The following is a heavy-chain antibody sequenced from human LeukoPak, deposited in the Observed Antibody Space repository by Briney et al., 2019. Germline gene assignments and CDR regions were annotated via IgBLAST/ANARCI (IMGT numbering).Heavy chain of an antibody. CDR3: TAPVGRFGFYYYGMDV. D-gene: IGHD3-10*01. V-gene: IGHV3-15*01. CDR1: GFTFSNAW. J-gene: IGHJ6*04. CDR2: IKSKTDSRTT. Sequence: SGGSLRLSCAASGFTFSNAWMSWVRQAPGKGLEWVGRIKSKTDSRTTAYAAPVKGTFTISRDDSKNTLYLQMNSLKTGDTAVYYCTAPVGRFGFYYYGMDVWGKGTTVTVSS.